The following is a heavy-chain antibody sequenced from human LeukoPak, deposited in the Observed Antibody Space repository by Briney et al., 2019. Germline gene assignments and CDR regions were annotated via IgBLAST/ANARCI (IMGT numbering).Heavy chain of an antibody. CDR2: IIPIFGTA. D-gene: IGHD3-9*01. V-gene: IGHV1-69*05. CDR3: ARAELRYFDWPPGDY. J-gene: IGHJ4*02. Sequence: EASVKVSCKASGGTFSSYAISWVRQAPGQGLEWMGGIIPIFGTANYAQKFQGRVTITTDESTSTAYMELSSLRSEDTAVYYCARAELRYFDWPPGDYWGQGTLVTVSS. CDR1: GGTFSSYA.